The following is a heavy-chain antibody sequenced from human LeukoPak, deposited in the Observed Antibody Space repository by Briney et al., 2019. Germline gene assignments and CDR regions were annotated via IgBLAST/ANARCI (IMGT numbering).Heavy chain of an antibody. CDR1: GGTFSSYA. D-gene: IGHD2-2*02. CDR2: IIPIFGTA. J-gene: IGHJ4*02. CDR3: ATCARNFYCYRFDY. Sequence: SVKVSCKASGGTFSSYAISWVRKAPGQGLEWMGGIIPIFGTANYAQKFQGRVTITADESTSTAYMELSSLRSEDTAVYYCATCARNFYCYRFDYWGQGTLVTVSS. V-gene: IGHV1-69*13.